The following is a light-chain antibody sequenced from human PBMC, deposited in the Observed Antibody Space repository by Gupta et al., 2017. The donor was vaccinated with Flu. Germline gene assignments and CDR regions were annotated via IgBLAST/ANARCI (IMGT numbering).Light chain of an antibody. Sequence: DIQMPQSSSSLSASLGDRVTITCRASQSISSYLKGYQQKTGKAPKRLIYDGASLQGRVLSRWSGSGAGTDYTPTTSSLHPADVATEYCQQSDGSSNTFGHGTKVEIK. V-gene: IGKV1-39*01. J-gene: IGKJ3*01. CDR3: QQSDGSSNT. CDR2: DGA. CDR1: QSISSY.